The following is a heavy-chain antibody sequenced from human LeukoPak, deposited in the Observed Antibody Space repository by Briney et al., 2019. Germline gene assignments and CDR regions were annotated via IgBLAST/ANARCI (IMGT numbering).Heavy chain of an antibody. CDR1: GGSISSYY. Sequence: SETLSLTCTVSGGSISSYYWSWIRQPPGKGLEWIGYIYYTGSTNYNPSLKSRVTMSVDTSKNQFSLKLSSVTAADTAVYYCARDSSSWYPHFDYWGQGTLVTVSS. CDR3: ARDSSSWYPHFDY. J-gene: IGHJ4*02. CDR2: IYYTGST. D-gene: IGHD6-13*01. V-gene: IGHV4-59*12.